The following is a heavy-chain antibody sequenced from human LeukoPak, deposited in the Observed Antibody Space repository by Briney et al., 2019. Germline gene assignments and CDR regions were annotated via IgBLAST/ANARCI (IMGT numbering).Heavy chain of an antibody. CDR1: GGSFSGYY. CDR2: INHSGST. Sequence: SETLPLTCAVYGGSFSGYYWSWIRQPPGKGLEWIGEINHSGSTNYNPSLKSRVTISVDTSKNQFSLKLSSVTAADTAVYYCARGAPPDIVVVPAAINNYFDYWGQGTLVTVSS. D-gene: IGHD2-2*01. V-gene: IGHV4-34*01. J-gene: IGHJ4*02. CDR3: ARGAPPDIVVVPAAINNYFDY.